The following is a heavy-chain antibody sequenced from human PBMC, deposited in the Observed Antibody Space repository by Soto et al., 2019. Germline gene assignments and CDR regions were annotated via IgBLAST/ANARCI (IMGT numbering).Heavy chain of an antibody. Sequence: EVQLLESGGGLVQPGGSLRLSCAASGFTFSSYAMSWVRQAPGKGLEWVSAISGSGGSTYYAHSVKGRFTISRDISKNTLYLQMNSLRAEDTAVYYCATRGIVLMGAGDYWGQGTLVTVSS. CDR3: ATRGIVLMGAGDY. D-gene: IGHD2-8*01. CDR2: ISGSGGST. CDR1: GFTFSSYA. J-gene: IGHJ4*02. V-gene: IGHV3-23*01.